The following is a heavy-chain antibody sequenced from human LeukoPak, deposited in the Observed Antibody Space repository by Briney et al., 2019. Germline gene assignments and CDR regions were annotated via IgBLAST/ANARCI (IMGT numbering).Heavy chain of an antibody. J-gene: IGHJ6*03. CDR1: GDSISSSSYF. Sequence: SETLSLTCNVSGDSISSSSYFWDWIRQPPGKGLEWIGNVYYTGDTHYNPSLESRVTISVDRSKNQFSLKLTSVTAADTAVYYCAREFSSSSPYYSYYYMDVWGKGTTVTVSS. V-gene: IGHV4-39*07. CDR2: VYYTGDT. D-gene: IGHD6-6*01. CDR3: AREFSSSSPYYSYYYMDV.